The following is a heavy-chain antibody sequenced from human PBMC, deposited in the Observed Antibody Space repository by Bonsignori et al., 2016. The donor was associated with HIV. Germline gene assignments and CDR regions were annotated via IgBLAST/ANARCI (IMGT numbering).Heavy chain of an antibody. CDR1: GGSISSGSYY. V-gene: IGHV4-61*02. CDR3: ARDVYCSSTSCRYFDY. J-gene: IGHJ4*02. CDR2: IYTSGST. D-gene: IGHD2-2*01. Sequence: SETLSLTCTVSGGSISSGSYYWSWIRQPAGKGLEWIGRIYTSGSTNYNPSLKSRVTISVDTSKNQFSLKLSSVTAADTAVYYCARDVYCSSTSCRYFDYWGQGTLVTVSS.